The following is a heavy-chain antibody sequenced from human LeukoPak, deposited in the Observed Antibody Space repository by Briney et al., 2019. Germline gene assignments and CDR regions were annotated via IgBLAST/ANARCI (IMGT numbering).Heavy chain of an antibody. CDR1: GGSISSYY. CDR2: IYYSGST. J-gene: IGHJ4*02. D-gene: IGHD3-22*01. CDR3: ARGGYYYAPLDY. V-gene: IGHV4-59*06. Sequence: PSETLSLTCTVSGGSISSYYWSWIRQPAGKGLEWIGYIYYSGSTYYNPSLKSRVTISIDTSKNQFSLKLSSVTAADTAVYYCARGGYYYAPLDYWGQGTLVTVSS.